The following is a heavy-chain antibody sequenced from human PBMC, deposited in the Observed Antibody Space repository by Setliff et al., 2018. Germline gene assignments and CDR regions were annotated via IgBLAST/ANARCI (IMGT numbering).Heavy chain of an antibody. J-gene: IGHJ3*02. CDR3: ARDRRIVGARHAFDI. CDR2: IYYSGYT. Sequence: SETLSLTCTVSGGSISTSSYYWGWIRQPPGKGLECIGSIYYSGYTYYNPSLKSRVTISVDTSKNQFSLKLSSVTAADTAVYYCARDRRIVGARHAFDIWGQATMVTVSS. D-gene: IGHD1-26*01. CDR1: GGSISTSSYY. V-gene: IGHV4-39*07.